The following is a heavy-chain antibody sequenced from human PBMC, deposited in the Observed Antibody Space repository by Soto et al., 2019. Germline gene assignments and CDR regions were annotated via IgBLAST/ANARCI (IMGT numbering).Heavy chain of an antibody. Sequence: GGSLRLSCAASGFNFRKFAMSWVRQAPGKGLEWVSGMSERSGPPLYADSVKGRFTISRDNSKSTLYLEMNNLRPEDTAVYYCAKDQDNTDYYWIFDLWGRGTPVTVSS. CDR1: GFNFRKFA. CDR3: AKDQDNTDYYWIFDL. V-gene: IGHV3-23*01. D-gene: IGHD4-17*01. J-gene: IGHJ2*01. CDR2: MSERSGPP.